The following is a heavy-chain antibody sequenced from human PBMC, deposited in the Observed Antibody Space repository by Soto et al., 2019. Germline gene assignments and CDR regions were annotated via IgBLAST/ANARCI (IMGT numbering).Heavy chain of an antibody. CDR2: ISGSGGST. V-gene: IGHV3-23*01. Sequence: GGSLRLSCAASGFTFSDYPMSWVRQAPGKGLEWVSGISGSGGSTEYADSVKGRFTISRDNSKKMVYLQMNSLRAEDTAVYYCAKYEYSGSYLDYWGQGTLVTGS. CDR3: AKYEYSGSYLDY. J-gene: IGHJ4*02. CDR1: GFTFSDYP. D-gene: IGHD1-26*01.